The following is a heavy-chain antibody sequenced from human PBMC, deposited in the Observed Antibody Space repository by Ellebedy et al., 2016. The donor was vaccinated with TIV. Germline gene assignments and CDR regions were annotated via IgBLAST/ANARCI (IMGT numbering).Heavy chain of an antibody. CDR2: IYHSGST. CDR3: ARGGRVRGVPFDY. CDR1: GGSISSGGYS. Sequence: SETLSLTXAVSGGSISSGGYSWSWIRQPPGKGLEWIGYIYHSGSTYYNPSLKSRVTISVDRSKNQFSLKLSSVTAADTAVYYCARGGRVRGVPFDYWGQGTLVTVSS. V-gene: IGHV4-30-2*01. D-gene: IGHD3-10*01. J-gene: IGHJ4*02.